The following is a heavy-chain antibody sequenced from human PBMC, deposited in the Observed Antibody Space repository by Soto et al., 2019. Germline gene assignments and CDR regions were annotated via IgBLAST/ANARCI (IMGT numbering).Heavy chain of an antibody. Sequence: DVQLVESGGGLAQPGGSLRLSCVGSGFTFSSYWMHWVRQAPGKGLVWVSRINADGSTTNYADSVKGRFTVSRDNAKNTVYLQMNSLRDEDPAVYFCARAGWYRFDYWGQRTLLTVSP. CDR1: GFTFSSYW. CDR3: ARAGWYRFDY. J-gene: IGHJ4*02. D-gene: IGHD2-15*01. V-gene: IGHV3-74*01. CDR2: INADGSTT.